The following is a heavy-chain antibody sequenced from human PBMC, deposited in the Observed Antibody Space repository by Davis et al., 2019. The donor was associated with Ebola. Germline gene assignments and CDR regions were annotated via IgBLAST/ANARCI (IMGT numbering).Heavy chain of an antibody. CDR3: ARDFYDSTDYPSRYFDV. Sequence: SVKDSCKPSGGSFGSSAPNWVRQAPGQGLEWLGGIIPLFGSVTYAPKFQGRLTITAADSTATSYMELNSLTSEDTAVYYCARDFYDSTDYPSRYFDVWGPGTLVTVSS. V-gene: IGHV1-69*13. CDR2: IIPLFGSV. D-gene: IGHD3-22*01. CDR1: GGSFGSSA. J-gene: IGHJ2*01.